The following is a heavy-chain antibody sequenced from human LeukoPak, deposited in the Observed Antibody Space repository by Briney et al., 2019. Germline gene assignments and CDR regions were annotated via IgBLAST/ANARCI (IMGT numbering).Heavy chain of an antibody. D-gene: IGHD4-17*01. CDR3: AREPGYGDPTGY. J-gene: IGHJ4*02. CDR1: GGSISSGDYY. Sequence: PSETLSLTCTVSGGSISSGDYYWSWIRQPPGKGLEWIGYIYYSGSTYYNPSLKSRVTISVDTSKNQFSLKLSSVTAADTAVYYCAREPGYGDPTGYWGQGTLVTVSS. CDR2: IYYSGST. V-gene: IGHV4-30-4*01.